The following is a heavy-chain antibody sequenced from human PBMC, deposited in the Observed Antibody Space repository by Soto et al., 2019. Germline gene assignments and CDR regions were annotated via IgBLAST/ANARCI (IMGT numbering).Heavy chain of an antibody. D-gene: IGHD1-26*01. CDR2: VNPSSGYT. CDR3: ARFVRHQLPTIDY. J-gene: IGHJ4*02. V-gene: IGHV1-8*01. Sequence: ASVKVSCKASGYTFTDYDINWVRQATGQGLEWMGWVNPSSGYTGYAQKFQGRVTMTWDTSISTAYMELSSLTSADTAVYYCARFVRHQLPTIDYWGQGALVTVS. CDR1: GYTFTDYD.